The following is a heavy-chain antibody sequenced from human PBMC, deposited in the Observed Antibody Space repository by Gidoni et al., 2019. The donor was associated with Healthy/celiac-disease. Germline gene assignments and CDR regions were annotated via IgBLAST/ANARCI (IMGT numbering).Heavy chain of an antibody. D-gene: IGHD3-22*01. Sequence: EVQLLESGGGLVQPGGSLRLSCAASGFTFRSYAMSWVRQAPGQGLEWVSAISGSGGSTYYADSVKGRFTISRDNSKNTLYLQMNSLRAEDTAVYYCAKYGYDSSGYPLFDYWGQGTLVTVSS. CDR3: AKYGYDSSGYPLFDY. J-gene: IGHJ4*02. CDR1: GFTFRSYA. CDR2: ISGSGGST. V-gene: IGHV3-23*01.